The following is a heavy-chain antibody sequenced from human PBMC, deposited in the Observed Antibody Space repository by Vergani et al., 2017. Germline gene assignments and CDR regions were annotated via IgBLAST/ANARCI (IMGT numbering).Heavy chain of an antibody. J-gene: IGHJ4*02. CDR1: GGSFSGYY. Sequence: QVQLQQWGAGLLKPSETLSLTCAVYGGSFSGYYWSWIRQPPGKGLEWTGEINHSGSTNYNPSLKSRVTISVDTSKNQFSLKLSSVTAADTAVYYCARVTGGNSGNFDYWGQGTLVTVSS. CDR3: ARVTGGNSGNFDY. V-gene: IGHV4-34*01. CDR2: INHSGST. D-gene: IGHD4-23*01.